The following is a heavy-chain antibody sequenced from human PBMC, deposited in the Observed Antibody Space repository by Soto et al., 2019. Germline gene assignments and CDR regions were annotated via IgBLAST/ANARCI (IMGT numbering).Heavy chain of an antibody. J-gene: IGHJ6*02. CDR3: ARAMVWSSSWYSGFNPGIDYYGMDV. CDR2: IKPNSGGT. CDR1: GYTFTGHY. Sequence: ASVKVSCKASGYTFTGHYMHWVRQAPGQGLEWMGWIKPNSGGTNYAQKFQGWVTMTRDTSISTAYMELSRLRSDDTAVYYCARAMVWSSSWYSGFNPGIDYYGMDVWGQGTTVTVSS. V-gene: IGHV1-2*04. D-gene: IGHD6-13*01.